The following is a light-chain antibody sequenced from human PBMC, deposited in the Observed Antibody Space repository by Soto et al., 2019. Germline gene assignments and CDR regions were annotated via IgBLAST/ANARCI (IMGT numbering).Light chain of an antibody. V-gene: IGLV2-14*01. CDR1: SSDVGGYNY. J-gene: IGLJ1*01. CDR2: EVS. Sequence: QPVLTQPASVSGSPGQSITISRTGTSSDVGGYNYVSWYQQHPGKAPKLMIYEVSNRPSGVSNRFSGSKSGNTASLTISGLQAEDEADYYCSSYTSSSTLEVFGTGTKVTVL. CDR3: SSYTSSSTLEV.